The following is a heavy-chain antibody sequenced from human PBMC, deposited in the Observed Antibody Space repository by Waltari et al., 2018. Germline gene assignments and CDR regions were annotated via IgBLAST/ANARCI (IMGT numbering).Heavy chain of an antibody. CDR3: VRDLTESRYMNFFDI. Sequence: EVQLVESGGGLVNLGGSLRLTCAASGLRFSVYTLAWVRQAPGKGLVWVASIRSRSPYIDYGDSVKGRFTISRDNSKSSLYLQMDSLGAGDTAVYYCVRDLTESRYMNFFDIWGQGTLVTVSS. CDR1: GLRFSVYT. J-gene: IGHJ4*02. V-gene: IGHV3-21*02. CDR2: IRSRSPYI. D-gene: IGHD3-9*01.